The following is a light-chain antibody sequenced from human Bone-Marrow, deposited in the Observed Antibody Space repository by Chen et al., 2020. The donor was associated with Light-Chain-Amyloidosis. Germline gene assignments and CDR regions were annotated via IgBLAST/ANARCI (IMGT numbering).Light chain of an antibody. V-gene: IGKV1-5*03. CDR1: QSVGTW. CDR2: KAS. Sequence: DLQMTQSPSTLSASVGDTVTLTCRASQSVGTWLAWYQQKPGRAPKLLIFKASNLEGGVPSRFSGSGSGTDFTLTITSLQSDDFATYHCQQYASYSRTFGQGTKVEV. J-gene: IGKJ1*01. CDR3: QQYASYSRT.